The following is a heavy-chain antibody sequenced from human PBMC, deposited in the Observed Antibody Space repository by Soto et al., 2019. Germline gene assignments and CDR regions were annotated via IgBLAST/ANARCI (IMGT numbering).Heavy chain of an antibody. Sequence: ASVKVSCKASGYTFTSYGISWVRQAPGQGLEWMGWISAYYGNTNYAQKLQGRVTMTTDTSTSTAYMELRSLRSEDTAVYYCARDRYDYVWGSYRPSYYYGMDVWGQGTTVTVSS. D-gene: IGHD3-16*02. J-gene: IGHJ6*02. CDR3: ARDRYDYVWGSYRPSYYYGMDV. CDR1: GYTFTSYG. V-gene: IGHV1-18*01. CDR2: ISAYYGNT.